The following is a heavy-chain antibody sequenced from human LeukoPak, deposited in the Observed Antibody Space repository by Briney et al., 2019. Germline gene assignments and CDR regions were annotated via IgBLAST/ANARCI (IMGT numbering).Heavy chain of an antibody. Sequence: SVKVSCKASGGTFSSYAISWVRQAPGQGLEWMGRIIPMFGTANYAQKFQGRVTITTDESTSTAYMELSSLRSEDTAVYYCASNLMTIFGVITFNFDYWGQGTLVTVSS. D-gene: IGHD3-3*01. V-gene: IGHV1-69*05. CDR2: IIPMFGTA. J-gene: IGHJ4*02. CDR1: GGTFSSYA. CDR3: ASNLMTIFGVITFNFDY.